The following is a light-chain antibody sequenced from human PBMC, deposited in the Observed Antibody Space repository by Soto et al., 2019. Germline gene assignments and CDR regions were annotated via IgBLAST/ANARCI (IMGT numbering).Light chain of an antibody. Sequence: QSVLTQPASLSGSPGQSITMFCTGTSNDVGGYNYVSWYQQHPGKAPKLIIYEVSNRPSGISSRFSGSKSANTASLTISGLQAEDEAEYYCSSFTGSTTWVFGGGTSSPS. CDR2: EVS. CDR3: SSFTGSTTWV. CDR1: SNDVGGYNY. V-gene: IGLV2-14*01. J-gene: IGLJ3*02.